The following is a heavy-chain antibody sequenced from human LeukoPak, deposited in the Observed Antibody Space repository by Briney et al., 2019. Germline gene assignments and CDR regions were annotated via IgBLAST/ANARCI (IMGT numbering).Heavy chain of an antibody. Sequence: GGSLRLSCAVSGFTFSNFAMHWVRQAPDKGLEWVAVISYDGSYKNNGDSVKGRFTISRDNSKNTLYLQMKGLRAEDTAMYYCARGARKGDDYGGFFDYWGQGTVVTVSS. J-gene: IGHJ4*02. CDR2: ISYDGSYK. CDR1: GFTFSNFA. CDR3: ARGARKGDDYGGFFDY. V-gene: IGHV3-30*04. D-gene: IGHD4-17*01.